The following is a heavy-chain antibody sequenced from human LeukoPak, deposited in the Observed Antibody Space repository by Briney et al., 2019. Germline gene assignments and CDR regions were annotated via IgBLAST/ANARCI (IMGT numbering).Heavy chain of an antibody. J-gene: IGHJ6*02. D-gene: IGHD3-10*01. CDR2: IKQDGSEK. V-gene: IGHV3-7*04. CDR1: GFXFSSYW. CDR3: ARATFGITAYYGMDV. Sequence: PGGSLRLSCAASGFXFSSYWMSWVRQAPGKGLEWVANIKQDGSEKYYVDSVKGRFTISRDNDKNSLYLQMNSLRAEDTAVYYCARATFGITAYYGMDVWGQGTTVTVSS.